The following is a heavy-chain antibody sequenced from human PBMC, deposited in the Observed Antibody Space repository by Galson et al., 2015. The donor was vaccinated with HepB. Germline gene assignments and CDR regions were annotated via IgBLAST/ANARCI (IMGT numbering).Heavy chain of an antibody. J-gene: IGHJ6*03. CDR1: GYTLTDLS. CDR2: FGPEDGET. Sequence: SVKVSCKVSGYTLTDLSLHWVRQAPGKGLEWTGSFGPEDGETIYAQKFQGRVTMTEDTSTDTAYMELSSLGSEDTAIYYCATRREWLVRKELPFCHYMDVWGKGTTVTVSS. D-gene: IGHD6-19*01. CDR3: ATRREWLVRKELPFCHYMDV. V-gene: IGHV1-24*01.